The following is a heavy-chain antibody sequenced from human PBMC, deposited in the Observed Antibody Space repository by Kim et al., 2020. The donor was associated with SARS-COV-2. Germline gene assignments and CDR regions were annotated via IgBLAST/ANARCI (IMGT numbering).Heavy chain of an antibody. D-gene: IGHD1-1*01. CDR3: ARTTVTRATYYYYGMDV. Sequence: VNVRFTISRDNAKNSLYLQINSLRAEDTAVYYCARTTVTRATYYYYGMDVWGQGTTVTVSS. V-gene: IGHV3-7*04. J-gene: IGHJ6*02.